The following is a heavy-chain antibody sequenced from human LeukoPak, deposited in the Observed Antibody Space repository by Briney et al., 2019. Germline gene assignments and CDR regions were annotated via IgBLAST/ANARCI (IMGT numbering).Heavy chain of an antibody. V-gene: IGHV3-33*01. CDR3: ATSAHIEVGTAPPPDY. Sequence: GGSLRLSCATSGFTFNRFGMHWVRQAPGKGLEWVAVIWYDGSNKDYADSVKGRFTISRDNSKNTLYLQMSGLGAEDTAVYYCATSAHIEVGTAPPPDYWGQGTLVTVIS. CDR1: GFTFNRFG. J-gene: IGHJ4*02. D-gene: IGHD2-21*02. CDR2: IWYDGSNK.